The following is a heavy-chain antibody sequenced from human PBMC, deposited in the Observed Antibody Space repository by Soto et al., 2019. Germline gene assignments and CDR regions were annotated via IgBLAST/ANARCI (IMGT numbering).Heavy chain of an antibody. V-gene: IGHV3-30*18. Sequence: GSLRLSCAASGFTFSSYGMHWVRQAPGKGLEWVAVISYDGSNKYYADSVKGRFTISRDNSKNTLYLQMNSLRAEDTAVYYCAKELADYYYYGMDVWGQGTTVTVSS. CDR1: GFTFSSYG. CDR3: AKELADYYYYGMDV. J-gene: IGHJ6*02. CDR2: ISYDGSNK.